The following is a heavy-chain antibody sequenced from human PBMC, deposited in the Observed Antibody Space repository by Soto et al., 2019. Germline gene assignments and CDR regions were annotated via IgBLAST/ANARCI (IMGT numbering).Heavy chain of an antibody. CDR1: GYTFTSYA. D-gene: IGHD6-19*01. CDR3: ARDGYSSGWILYYFDY. CDR2: INAGNGNT. V-gene: IGHV1-3*01. Sequence: ASVKVSCKASGYTFTSYAMHWVRQAPGQRLEWMGWINAGNGNTKYSQKFQGRVTTTRDTSASTAYMELSSLRSEDTAVYYCARDGYSSGWILYYFDYWGQGTRVTAPQ. J-gene: IGHJ4*02.